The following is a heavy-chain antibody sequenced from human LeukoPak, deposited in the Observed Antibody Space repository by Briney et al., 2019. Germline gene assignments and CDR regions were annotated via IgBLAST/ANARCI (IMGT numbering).Heavy chain of an antibody. Sequence: ASVRVSCKASGYTFTSYGISWVRQAPGQGLEWMGWISAYNGNTNYAQKLQGRVTMTTDTSTSTAYMELRSLRSDDTAVYYCARERGGYSSSWYVNWGQGTLVTVSS. J-gene: IGHJ4*02. CDR1: GYTFTSYG. CDR3: ARERGGYSSSWYVN. V-gene: IGHV1-18*01. CDR2: ISAYNGNT. D-gene: IGHD6-13*01.